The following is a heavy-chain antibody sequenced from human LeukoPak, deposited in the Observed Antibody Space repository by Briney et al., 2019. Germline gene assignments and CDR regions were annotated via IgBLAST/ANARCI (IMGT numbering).Heavy chain of an antibody. Sequence: PGGSLRLSCAVSGFNVSDNYINWVRQAAGKGLEWVSVIYSGGKTYYADSVKGRLTVSRDISKNTVHLQMNSLRADDTAVYYCARDSRVATRRNYYYYGMDVWGQGTTVTVSS. CDR3: ARDSRVATRRNYYYYGMDV. CDR1: GFNVSDNY. J-gene: IGHJ6*02. CDR2: IYSGGKT. D-gene: IGHD5-12*01. V-gene: IGHV3-53*01.